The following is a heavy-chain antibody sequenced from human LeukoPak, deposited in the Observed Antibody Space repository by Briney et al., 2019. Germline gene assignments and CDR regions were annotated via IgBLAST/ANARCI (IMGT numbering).Heavy chain of an antibody. CDR1: GYTFTSYY. D-gene: IGHD3-10*01. CDR2: INPSGGST. Sequence: GASVKVSCKASGYTFTSYYMHWVRQAPGQGLEWMGIINPSGGSTSYAQKFQGRVTMTRDTSTSTVYMELSSLRSEDTAVYYCARDRGPFGRGVNWFDPWGQGTLVTVSS. J-gene: IGHJ5*02. V-gene: IGHV1-46*01. CDR3: ARDRGPFGRGVNWFDP.